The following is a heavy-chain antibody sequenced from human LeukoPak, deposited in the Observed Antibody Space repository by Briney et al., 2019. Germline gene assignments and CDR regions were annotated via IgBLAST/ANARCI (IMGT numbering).Heavy chain of an antibody. Sequence: SETLSLTCTVSGGSLSSSSYYWGWIRQPPGKGLEWIGSIYYSGSTYYNPSLKSRVTISVDTSKNQFSLKLSSVTAADTAVYYCARLPSNYYDSSGYYFDYWGQGTLVTVSS. CDR1: GGSLSSSSYY. CDR2: IYYSGST. CDR3: ARLPSNYYDSSGYYFDY. J-gene: IGHJ4*02. V-gene: IGHV4-39*01. D-gene: IGHD3-22*01.